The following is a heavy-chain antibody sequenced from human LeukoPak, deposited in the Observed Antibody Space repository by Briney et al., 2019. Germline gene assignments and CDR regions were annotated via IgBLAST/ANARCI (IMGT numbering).Heavy chain of an antibody. CDR3: AKSGQWLLYDAFDI. CDR1: GFTFSSYA. CDR2: ISDSGGST. Sequence: GGSLRLSCAASGFTFSSYAVSWVRQAPGKGLAWVSAISDSGGSTQYADSVKGRFTISRDNSKNTLYLQMNSLRAEDTAVYYCAKSGQWLLYDAFDIWGQGTMVTVSS. D-gene: IGHD6-19*01. J-gene: IGHJ3*02. V-gene: IGHV3-23*01.